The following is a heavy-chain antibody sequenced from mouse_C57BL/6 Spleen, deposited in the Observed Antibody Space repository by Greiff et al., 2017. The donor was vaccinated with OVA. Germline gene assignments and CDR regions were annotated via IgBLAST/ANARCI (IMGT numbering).Heavy chain of an antibody. J-gene: IGHJ3*01. CDR3: TTIYYDYTAY. CDR2: IDPENGDT. Sequence: VQLQQSGAELVRPGASVKLSCTASGFNIKDDYMHWVKQRPEQGLEWIGWIDPENGDTEYASKFQGKATITADTSSNTAYLQLSSLTSEDTAVYYCTTIYYDYTAYWGQGTLVTVSA. V-gene: IGHV14-4*01. CDR1: GFNIKDDY. D-gene: IGHD2-4*01.